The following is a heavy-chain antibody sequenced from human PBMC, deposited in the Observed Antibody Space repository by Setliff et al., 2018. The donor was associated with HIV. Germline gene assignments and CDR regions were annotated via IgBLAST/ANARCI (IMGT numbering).Heavy chain of an antibody. CDR3: ARQHQMVLGY. J-gene: IGHJ4*02. CDR1: GDTLSIHP. Sequence: SVKVSCKASGDTLSIHPISWVRQAPGRGLDWMGGIIPIFGTANYAQKFQGRVTITRDTSASTAYMELSSLRSEDTAVYYCARQHQMVLGYWGQGTLVTVS. CDR2: IIPIFGTA. V-gene: IGHV1-69*05. D-gene: IGHD2-8*01.